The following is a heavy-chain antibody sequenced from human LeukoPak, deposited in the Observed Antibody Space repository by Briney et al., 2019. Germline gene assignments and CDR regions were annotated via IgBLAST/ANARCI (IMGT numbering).Heavy chain of an antibody. J-gene: IGHJ4*02. CDR1: GVTFCTYD. CDR3: EMDEGGDPSCYYYV. V-gene: IGHV3-23*01. CDR2: ISGRGANT. Sequence: GGSLRLSCAVSGVTFCTYDMSSVRQAAGPQLAGVSSISGRGANTYYADSVKRRFIITRDNYKNTVYLQMNSLKAEDTAVYYGEMDEGGDPSCYYYVGGQGTLVTVSS. D-gene: IGHD3-22*01.